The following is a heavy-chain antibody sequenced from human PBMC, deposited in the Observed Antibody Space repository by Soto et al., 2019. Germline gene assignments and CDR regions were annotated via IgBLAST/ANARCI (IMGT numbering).Heavy chain of an antibody. CDR3: ASPRAQYYDILTGSIDS. CDR1: GGSISSSSYY. J-gene: IGHJ4*02. V-gene: IGHV4-39*01. Sequence: PSETLSLTCTVSGGSISSSSYYWGWVRQPPGKGLEWIGSIYYSGNTYYNPSLKSRVTISVDTSKNQFSLKLSSVTAADTAVYYCASPRAQYYDILTGSIDSWGQGTLVTVSS. D-gene: IGHD3-9*01. CDR2: IYYSGNT.